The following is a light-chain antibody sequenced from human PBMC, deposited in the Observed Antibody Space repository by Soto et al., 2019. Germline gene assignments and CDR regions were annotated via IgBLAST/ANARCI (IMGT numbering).Light chain of an antibody. J-gene: IGLJ1*01. Sequence: QSVRTHPVSGSGAPGHSSTIFCTGTGSDVGGYKYVSWYQQLPGKAPKLMIYDVSYRPSAVSDRFSGSKSGKTDSLIISGIQAEDEADYYCSSSARSRHFVFGTGTTVIVL. CDR2: DVS. CDR3: SSSARSRHFV. V-gene: IGLV2-14*01. CDR1: GSDVGGYKY.